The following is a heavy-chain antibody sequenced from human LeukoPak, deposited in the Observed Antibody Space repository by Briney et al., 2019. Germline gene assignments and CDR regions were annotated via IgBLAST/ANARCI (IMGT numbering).Heavy chain of an antibody. J-gene: IGHJ6*02. CDR2: ISYDGSNK. CDR3: ARDGATYYYYYGMDV. Sequence: GSLRLSCTASGFTFSSYAMYWVRQAPGKGLEWVAFISYDGSNKYYADSVKGRFTISRDNSKNTLYLQMNSLRAEDTAVYYCARDGATYYYYYGMDVWGQGTTVTVSS. CDR1: GFTFSSYA. V-gene: IGHV3-30*04. D-gene: IGHD1-26*01.